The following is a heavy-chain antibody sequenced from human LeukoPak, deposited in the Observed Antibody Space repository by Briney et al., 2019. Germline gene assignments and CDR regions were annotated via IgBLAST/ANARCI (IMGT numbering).Heavy chain of an antibody. D-gene: IGHD6-13*01. CDR2: IYPGDSDA. V-gene: IGHV5-51*01. J-gene: IGHJ4*02. Sequence: GESLKISCKGSGYSFTNYWIGWVRQMPGKGLEWMGIIYPGDSDARYSPSFQGQVTISADKSISTAYLQWSSLKASDTAMYYCARGSAASGTDFDYWGQGTLVTVSS. CDR1: GYSFTNYW. CDR3: ARGSAASGTDFDY.